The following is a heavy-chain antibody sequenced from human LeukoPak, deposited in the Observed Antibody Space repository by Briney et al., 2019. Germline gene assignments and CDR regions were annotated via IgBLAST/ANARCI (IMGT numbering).Heavy chain of an antibody. CDR2: MNPNSGNT. CDR3: ARAPRRYFDWLPRLVTHSRTLYYFDY. J-gene: IGHJ4*02. CDR1: GYTFTIYD. D-gene: IGHD3-9*01. Sequence: ASVDVSCKASGYTFTIYDINWVRQATGQGLEWMGWMNPNSGNTGYAQKFQGRVTMTRNTSISTAYMELSSLRSEDTAVYYCARAPRRYFDWLPRLVTHSRTLYYFDYWGQGTLVTVSS. V-gene: IGHV1-8*01.